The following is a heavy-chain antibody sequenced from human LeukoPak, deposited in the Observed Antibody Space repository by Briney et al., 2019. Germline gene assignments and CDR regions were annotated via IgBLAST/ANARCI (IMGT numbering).Heavy chain of an antibody. J-gene: IGHJ4*02. CDR1: GFTFSSSA. V-gene: IGHV3-23*01. Sequence: PGGSLRLSCAASGFTFSSSAMSWVRQAPGKGLGWVSSISGSGSGGSTYYADSVKGRFTISRDNSRNTLYLQMNGLRAEDTAVYYCAKSGYNRFDYWGQGTLVTVSS. D-gene: IGHD5-24*01. CDR3: AKSGYNRFDY. CDR2: ISGSGSGGST.